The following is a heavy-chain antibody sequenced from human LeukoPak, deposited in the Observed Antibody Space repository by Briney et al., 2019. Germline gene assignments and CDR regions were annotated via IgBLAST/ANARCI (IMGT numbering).Heavy chain of an antibody. CDR1: GGSFSDYY. CDR3: ARYGGYADY. V-gene: IGHV4-34*01. J-gene: IGHJ4*02. CDR2: INHSGST. Sequence: SETLSLTCTVQGGSFSDYYWSWIRQPPGKGLEWIGEINHSGSTYYNPSLKSRVTISVDRSKNQFSLKLSSVTAADTAVYYCARYGGYADYWGQGTLVTVSS. D-gene: IGHD4-17*01.